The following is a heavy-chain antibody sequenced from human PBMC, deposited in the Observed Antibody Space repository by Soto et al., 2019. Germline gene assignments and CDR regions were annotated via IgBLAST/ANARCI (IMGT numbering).Heavy chain of an antibody. J-gene: IGHJ4*02. D-gene: IGHD3-10*01. V-gene: IGHV1-69*19. Sequence: VQLVQPGAEIKKPGPSVKVSCQSSGGTFNTFAMNRVRQPPGQGPEWMGDISPMFGAANYAPKFQGRVTTTADESTATSYMQLSSLTTEDTSLYFCAREVQVHTPAFVYWGQGTLVTVSS. CDR2: ISPMFGAA. CDR1: GGTFNTFA. CDR3: AREVQVHTPAFVY.